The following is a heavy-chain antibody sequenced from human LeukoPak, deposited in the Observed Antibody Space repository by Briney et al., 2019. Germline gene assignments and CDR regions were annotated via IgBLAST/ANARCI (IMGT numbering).Heavy chain of an antibody. CDR3: ARGPGAAAHLY. CDR2: INPSGGST. J-gene: IGHJ4*02. Sequence: ASVKVSCKASGYTFTNYYMHWVRQAPGQGLEWMGIINPSGGSTSHAQKFQGRVTMTRDTSTSTVYMELSSLRSEDTAVYYCARGPGAAAHLYWGQGTLVTVSS. D-gene: IGHD6-13*01. V-gene: IGHV1-46*01. CDR1: GYTFTNYY.